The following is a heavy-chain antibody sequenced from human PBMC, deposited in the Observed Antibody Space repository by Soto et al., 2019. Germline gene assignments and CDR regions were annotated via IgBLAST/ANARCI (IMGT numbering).Heavy chain of an antibody. J-gene: IGHJ3*01. V-gene: IGHV3-23*01. CDR2: ISGSGGST. CDR3: AREGRSYAFDL. CDR1: GFTFSSYA. Sequence: HPGGSLRLSCAASGFTFSSYAMSWVRQAPGKGLEWVSAISGSGGSTYYADSVKGRFTISRDNAKNSLYLQMNFLRADDTAVYYCAREGRSYAFDLWGQGTMVTVSS.